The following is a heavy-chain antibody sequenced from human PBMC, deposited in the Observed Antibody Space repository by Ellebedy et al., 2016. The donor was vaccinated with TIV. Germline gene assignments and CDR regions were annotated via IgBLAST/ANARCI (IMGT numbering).Heavy chain of an antibody. CDR3: ARHSGYHAISYLAY. D-gene: IGHD5-12*01. CDR1: GGTFSSFA. CDR2: IIGMFGTA. V-gene: IGHV1-69*13. J-gene: IGHJ4*02. Sequence: SVKVSCKASGGTFSSFAISWVRQAPGQGLEWMGGIIGMFGTASYAQKFLARVTITADEFTSTADMEMSSLRSEDTAVYYCARHSGYHAISYLAYWGQGTLVTVSS.